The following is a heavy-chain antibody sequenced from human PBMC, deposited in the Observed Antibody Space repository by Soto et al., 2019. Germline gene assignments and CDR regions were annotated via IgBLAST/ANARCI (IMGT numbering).Heavy chain of an antibody. J-gene: IGHJ5*02. CDR3: ARDLYDFWSGYQPFDP. V-gene: IGHV3-21*01. Sequence: GGSLRLSCAASGFTFSSYSMNWVRQAPGKGLEWVSSISSSSYIYYADSVKGRFTISRDNAKNSLYLQMNSLRAEDTAVYYCARDLYDFWSGYQPFDPWGQGTLVTVSS. CDR1: GFTFSSYS. D-gene: IGHD3-3*01. CDR2: ISSSSYI.